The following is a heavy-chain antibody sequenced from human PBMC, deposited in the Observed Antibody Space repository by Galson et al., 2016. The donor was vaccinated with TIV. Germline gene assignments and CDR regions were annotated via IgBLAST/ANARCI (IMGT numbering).Heavy chain of an antibody. V-gene: IGHV1-3*01. CDR3: ARSRSSGWSWFDP. CDR2: INAGNGNT. CDR1: VYTFTSYA. Sequence: VKVSCKASVYTFTSYAMHWVRQAPGQRLEWMGWINAGNGNTKYSQKFQGRVTITRDTSASTAYMELSSLRSEDTAVYYCARSRSSGWSWFDPWGQGTLVTVSS. D-gene: IGHD6-19*01. J-gene: IGHJ5*02.